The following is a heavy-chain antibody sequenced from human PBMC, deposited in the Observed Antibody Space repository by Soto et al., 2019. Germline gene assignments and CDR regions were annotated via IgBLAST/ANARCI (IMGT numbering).Heavy chain of an antibody. J-gene: IGHJ3*02. CDR2: ISGSGGST. D-gene: IGHD1-1*01. Sequence: EVQLLESGGGLVQPGGSLRLSCAASGFTFSSYAMSWVRQAPGKGLEWVSDISGSGGSTYYADSVKGRFTISRDNSKNTLYLQMNSMRADDTAVYYCAKDLFRERLGRANAFDIWGQGTMVTVSS. V-gene: IGHV3-23*01. CDR3: AKDLFRERLGRANAFDI. CDR1: GFTFSSYA.